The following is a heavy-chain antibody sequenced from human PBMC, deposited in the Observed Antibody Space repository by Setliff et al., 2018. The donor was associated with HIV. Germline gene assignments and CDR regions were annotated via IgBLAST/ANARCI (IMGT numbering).Heavy chain of an antibody. CDR3: ARAYYDHLWASYRFDY. D-gene: IGHD3-16*02. V-gene: IGHV4-59*01. Sequence: SEPLSLTCTVSGGSINRSYWSWIRQSPGKGLEWLGNVYHTGNSHYNPSLKSRVTMSVDTSTSQFSLRLTSMTAADTAVYYCARAYYDHLWASYRFDYWGQGTLVTVSS. J-gene: IGHJ4*02. CDR2: VYHTGNS. CDR1: GGSINRSY.